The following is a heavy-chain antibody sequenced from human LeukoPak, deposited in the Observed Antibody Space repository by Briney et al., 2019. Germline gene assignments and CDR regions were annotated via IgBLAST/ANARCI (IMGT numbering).Heavy chain of an antibody. CDR2: IYHSGSP. CDR1: GGSFSGYY. Sequence: SETLSLTCAVYGGSFSGYYWSWIRQPPGKGLEWIGYIYHSGSPYYNPSLKSRVTISVDRSKNQFSLKLSSVTAADTAVYYCARGAAGRYYYYYGMDVWGKGTTVTVSS. V-gene: IGHV4-34*01. J-gene: IGHJ6*04. CDR3: ARGAAGRYYYYYGMDV. D-gene: IGHD6-13*01.